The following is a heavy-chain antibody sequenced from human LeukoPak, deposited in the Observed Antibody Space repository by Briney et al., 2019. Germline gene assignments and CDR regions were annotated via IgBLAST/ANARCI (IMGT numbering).Heavy chain of an antibody. D-gene: IGHD3-10*01. J-gene: IGHJ5*02. V-gene: IGHV4-59*08. CDR3: ARQTYYYDPGSYHIWFDP. CDR1: GGSISTYY. CDR2: IYYSGST. Sequence: PSETLSLTCIVSGGSISTYYGSWIRQSPGKGLEWIGSIYYSGSTSYNPSLTSRVTISIDTSKNQFSLKLSSVTAADTAVYYCARQTYYYDPGSYHIWFDPWGQGTLVTVSS.